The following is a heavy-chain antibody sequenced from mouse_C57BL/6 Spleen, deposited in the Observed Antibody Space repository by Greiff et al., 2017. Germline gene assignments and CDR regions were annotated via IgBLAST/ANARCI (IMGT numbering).Heavy chain of an antibody. D-gene: IGHD2-4*01. CDR2: INPSNGGT. CDR3: ARPLYYDYDRRFAY. J-gene: IGHJ3*01. Sequence: QVQLQQPGTELVKPGASVKLSCKASGYTFTSYWMHWVKQRPGQGLEWIGNINPSNGGTNYTEKFKSKATLTVDKSSSTAYMQLSSLTSEDSAVYSCARPLYYDYDRRFAYWGQGTLVTVSA. CDR1: GYTFTSYW. V-gene: IGHV1-53*01.